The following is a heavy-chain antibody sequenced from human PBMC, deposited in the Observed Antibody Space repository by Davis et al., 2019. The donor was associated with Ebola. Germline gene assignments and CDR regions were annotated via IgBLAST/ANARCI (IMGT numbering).Heavy chain of an antibody. D-gene: IGHD6-19*01. V-gene: IGHV3-11*04. CDR2: ISSSGSTI. J-gene: IGHJ3*02. CDR3: ARGYSSGWTFSFDI. CDR1: GGSISSYY. Sequence: LSLTCTIPGGSISSYYWSWIRQAPGKGLEWVSYISSSGSTIYYAYSVKGRFSISRDNAKNSLYLQMNSLRAEDTAVYYCARGYSSGWTFSFDIWGQGTMVTVSS.